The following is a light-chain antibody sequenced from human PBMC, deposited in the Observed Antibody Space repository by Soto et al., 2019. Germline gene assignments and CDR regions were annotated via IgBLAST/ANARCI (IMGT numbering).Light chain of an antibody. Sequence: DIQMTQSPSSLSASVGDRVSITCRAGQSINRYLNWYQQKPGKAPKLLIYCASSLHSGVPSRFSGSGSGTDSLITISSLQPEDFATYYWQQCYSFPQTFGQGIKVEIK. J-gene: IGKJ1*01. V-gene: IGKV1-39*01. CDR2: CAS. CDR1: QSINRY. CDR3: QQCYSFPQT.